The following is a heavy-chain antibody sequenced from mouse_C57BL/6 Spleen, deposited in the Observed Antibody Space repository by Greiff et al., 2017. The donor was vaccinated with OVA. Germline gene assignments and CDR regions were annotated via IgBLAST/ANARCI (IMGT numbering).Heavy chain of an antibody. Sequence: QVQLQQSGAELMKPGASVKLSCKATGYTFTGYWIEWVKQRPGHGLEWIGEILPGSGCTNYNEKFKGKATFTADTSSNTAYMQLSSLTTEDTAIYYCARRRGYDYDAGDWGQGTTLTVSS. CDR2: ILPGSGCT. D-gene: IGHD2-4*01. J-gene: IGHJ2*01. CDR1: GYTFTGYW. V-gene: IGHV1-9*01. CDR3: ARRRGYDYDAGD.